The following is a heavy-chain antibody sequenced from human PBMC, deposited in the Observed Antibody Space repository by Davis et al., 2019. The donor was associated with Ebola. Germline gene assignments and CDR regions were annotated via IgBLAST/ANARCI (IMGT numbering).Heavy chain of an antibody. V-gene: IGHV3-66*01. CDR3: ARDRIAGSSSFSYYYGMDV. CDR2: IYSGGST. J-gene: IGHJ6*02. CDR1: GFTVSSNY. Sequence: GGSLRLSCAASGFTVSSNYMSWVRQAPGKGLEWVSVIYSGGSTYYADSVKGRFTISRDNSKNTLYLQMNSLRAEDTAVYYCARDRIAGSSSFSYYYGMDVWGQGTTVTVSS. D-gene: IGHD6-6*01.